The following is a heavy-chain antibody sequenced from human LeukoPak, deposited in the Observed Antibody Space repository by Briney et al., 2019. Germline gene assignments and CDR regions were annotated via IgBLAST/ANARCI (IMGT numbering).Heavy chain of an antibody. V-gene: IGHV4-39*01. CDR2: MYYRGTT. CDR1: GGSISSNSYC. D-gene: IGHD3-3*01. Sequence: SETLSFTCTVSGGSISSNSYCWGWIRQPPGKGLEWVGSMYYRGTTYYNPSLKSRVTFSVDTSRNQFSLKPTSMTAADTAVYYCARHPIFGALGGNYWFDPWGQGTLVTVSS. J-gene: IGHJ5*02. CDR3: ARHPIFGALGGNYWFDP.